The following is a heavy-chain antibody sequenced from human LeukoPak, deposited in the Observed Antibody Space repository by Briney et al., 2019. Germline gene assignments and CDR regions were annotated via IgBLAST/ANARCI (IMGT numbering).Heavy chain of an antibody. J-gene: IGHJ5*02. Sequence: SETLSLTCTVSGGSISSYYLSWIRQPPGKGLEWIGYIYYSGSTNYNPSLKSRVTISVDTSKNQFSLKLSSVTAADTAVYYCARGAVVVPAAMGASNWFDPWGQGTLVTVSS. CDR1: GGSISSYY. CDR3: ARGAVVVPAAMGASNWFDP. V-gene: IGHV4-59*01. CDR2: IYYSGST. D-gene: IGHD2-2*01.